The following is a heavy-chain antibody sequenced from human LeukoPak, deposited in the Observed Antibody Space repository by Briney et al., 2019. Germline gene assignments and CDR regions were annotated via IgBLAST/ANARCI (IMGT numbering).Heavy chain of an antibody. CDR3: ASSGSCFDFGVY. J-gene: IGHJ4*02. V-gene: IGHV4-30-4*01. Sequence: KSSETLSLTCTVSGGSISSGDYYWSWIRQPPGKGLEWIGYIYYSGSTYYNPSLKSRVTISVDTSKNQFSLKLSSVTAADTAVYYCASSGSCFDFGVYWGQGTLVTVSS. CDR2: IYYSGST. D-gene: IGHD1-26*01. CDR1: GGSISSGDYY.